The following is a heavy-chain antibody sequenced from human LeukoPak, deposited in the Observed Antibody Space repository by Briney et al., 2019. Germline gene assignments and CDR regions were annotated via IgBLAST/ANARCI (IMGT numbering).Heavy chain of an antibody. D-gene: IGHD3-10*02. CDR3: AELGITMIGGV. CDR2: ISSRSSYI. Sequence: GGSLRLSCAASGFTFSSYSMNWVRQAPGKGLEWVSSISSRSSYIYYADSVKGRFTISRDNAKDSLYLQMDSLRAEDTAVYYCAELGITMIGGVWGKGTTVTISS. J-gene: IGHJ6*04. CDR1: GFTFSSYS. V-gene: IGHV3-21*01.